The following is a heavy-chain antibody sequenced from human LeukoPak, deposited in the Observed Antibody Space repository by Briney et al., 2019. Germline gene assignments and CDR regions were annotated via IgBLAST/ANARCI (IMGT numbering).Heavy chain of an antibody. CDR2: IYTSGST. J-gene: IGHJ3*02. CDR1: GGSISSYY. CDR3: ARGVIAAMGDFDI. Sequence: SETLSLTCTVSGGSISSYYWRWIRPPAGKGLGWIGRIYTSGSTNYNPSLKSRVTMSVDTSKNQFSLKLSSVTAADTAVYYCARGVIAAMGDFDIWGQGTMVTVSS. V-gene: IGHV4-4*07. D-gene: IGHD3-10*01.